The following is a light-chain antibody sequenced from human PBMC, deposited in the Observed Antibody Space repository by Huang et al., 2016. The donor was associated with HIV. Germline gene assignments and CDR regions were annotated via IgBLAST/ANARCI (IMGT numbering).Light chain of an antibody. Sequence: EIVLTQSPGTLSLSPGERATLSCRASQSVSSTYLAWYQQRPGQAPRLLMYGASSMATGIPDRFSGSWSGTDFTLTISRLEPEDFAVYYCQQYDRSMYTFGQGTKLEIK. CDR3: QQYDRSMYT. J-gene: IGKJ2*01. CDR2: GAS. CDR1: QSVSSTY. V-gene: IGKV3-20*01.